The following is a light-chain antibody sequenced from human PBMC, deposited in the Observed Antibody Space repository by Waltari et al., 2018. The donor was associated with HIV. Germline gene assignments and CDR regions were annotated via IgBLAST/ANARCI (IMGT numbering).Light chain of an antibody. CDR3: CAYVGSSSLT. CDR2: DVN. Sequence: QSALTQPASVSGFPGQSLTISCTGTSVDVGYYNYVSWYQQHPGKAPKLIIFDVNKRPSGISDRFSGSKSGNTASLTISELQAEDGADYYCCAYVGSSSLTFGGGT. V-gene: IGLV2-23*02. J-gene: IGLJ2*01. CDR1: SVDVGYYNY.